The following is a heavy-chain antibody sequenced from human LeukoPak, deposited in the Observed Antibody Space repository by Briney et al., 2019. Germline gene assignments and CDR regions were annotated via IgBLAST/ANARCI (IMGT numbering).Heavy chain of an antibody. CDR3: ARDTPYYYGSGSYYPNFDY. CDR1: GFTFSSYA. J-gene: IGHJ4*02. CDR2: ISYDGSNK. Sequence: PGGSLRLSCAASGFTFSSYAMHWVRQAPGKGLEWVAVISYDGSNKYYADSVKGRFTISRDNSKNTLYLQMNSLRAEDTAVYYCARDTPYYYGSGSYYPNFDYWGQGTLVTVSS. V-gene: IGHV3-30-3*01. D-gene: IGHD3-10*01.